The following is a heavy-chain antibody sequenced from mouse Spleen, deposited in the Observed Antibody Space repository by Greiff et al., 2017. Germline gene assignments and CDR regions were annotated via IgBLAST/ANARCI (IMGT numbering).Heavy chain of an antibody. V-gene: IGHV1-18*01. CDR1: GYTFTDYN. J-gene: IGHJ4*01. D-gene: IGHD2-10*02. CDR2: INPNNGGT. CDR3: ARWEGKYGKDYYAMDY. Sequence: EVQLQQSGPELVKPGASVKIPCKASGYTFTDYNMDWVKQSHGKSLEWIGDINPNNGGTIYNQKFKGKATLTVDKSSSTAYMELRSLTSEDTAVYYCARWEGKYGKDYYAMDYWGQGTSVTVSS.